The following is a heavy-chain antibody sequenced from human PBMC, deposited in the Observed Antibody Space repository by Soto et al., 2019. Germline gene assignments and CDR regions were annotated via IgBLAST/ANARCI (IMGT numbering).Heavy chain of an antibody. J-gene: IGHJ6*04. CDR2: IIPIFGTA. Sequence: SVNVSCKASGGTFSSYAISWVRQAPGQGLEWMGGIIPIFGTANYAQKFQGRVTITADESTSTAYMELSSLRSEDTAVYYCAREFGVVTKAGTTFPDHYYYYGREVWGKGNTVTVSA. V-gene: IGHV1-69*13. D-gene: IGHD1-1*01. CDR3: AREFGVVTKAGTTFPDHYYYYGREV. CDR1: GGTFSSYA.